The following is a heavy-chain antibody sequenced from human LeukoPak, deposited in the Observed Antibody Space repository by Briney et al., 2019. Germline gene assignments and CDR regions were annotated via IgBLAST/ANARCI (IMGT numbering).Heavy chain of an antibody. CDR2: IIPIFGTA. Sequence: SVKVSCKASGGTFSSYAISWVRQAPGQGLEWMGGIIPIFGTADYAQKFQGRVTITADESTSTAYMELNSLRSEDTAVYYCARGVRGAPFDYWGQGTLVTVSS. CDR3: ARGVRGAPFDY. CDR1: GGTFSSYA. D-gene: IGHD3-10*01. J-gene: IGHJ4*02. V-gene: IGHV1-69*13.